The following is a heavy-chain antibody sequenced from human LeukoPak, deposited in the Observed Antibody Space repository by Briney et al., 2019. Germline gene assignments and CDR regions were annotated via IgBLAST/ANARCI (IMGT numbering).Heavy chain of an antibody. V-gene: IGHV4-4*02. CDR1: GGSISSSNW. D-gene: IGHD3-22*01. Sequence: SETLSLTCAVSGGSISSSNWWSWVRQPPGKGLEWIGEIYHSGSTNYNPSLKSRVTISVDKSKNQFSLKLSSVTAADTAVYYCARAAKLRYYYDSSGYYYFDYWGQGTLVTVSS. CDR2: IYHSGST. J-gene: IGHJ4*02. CDR3: ARAAKLRYYYDSSGYYYFDY.